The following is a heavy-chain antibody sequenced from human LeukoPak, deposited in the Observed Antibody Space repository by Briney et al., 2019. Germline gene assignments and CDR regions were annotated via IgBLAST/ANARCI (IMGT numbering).Heavy chain of an antibody. CDR2: IYYSGST. CDR3: AREMGVVTAHGIDV. D-gene: IGHD4-23*01. V-gene: IGHV4-39*02. J-gene: IGHJ6*02. Sequence: SEALSLTCIVSGGSISSISSNNYHWGGIRQPPGEGREWNGSIYYSGSTYYNPSLKSRVTISVDTSKNQFSLKLSSVTAADTALYYCAREMGVVTAHGIDVWGQGTTVTVSS. CDR1: GGSISSISSNNYH.